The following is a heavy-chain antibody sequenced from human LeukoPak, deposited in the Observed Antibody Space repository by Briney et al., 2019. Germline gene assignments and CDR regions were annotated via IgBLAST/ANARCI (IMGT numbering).Heavy chain of an antibody. CDR2: ISAYNGNT. Sequence: GASVKVSCKASGYTFTGYYMHWVRQAPGQGLEWMGWISAYNGNTNYAQKLQGRVTMTTDTSTSTAYMELRSLRSDDTAVYYCARDSPAWLAAAPFDYWGQGTLVTVSS. CDR1: GYTFTGYY. D-gene: IGHD6-13*01. CDR3: ARDSPAWLAAAPFDY. J-gene: IGHJ4*02. V-gene: IGHV1-18*04.